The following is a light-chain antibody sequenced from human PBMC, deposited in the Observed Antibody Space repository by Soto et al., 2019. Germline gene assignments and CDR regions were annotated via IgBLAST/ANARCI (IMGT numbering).Light chain of an antibody. CDR1: SSDVGSYNL. Sequence: QSALTQPASVSGSPGQSITISCTGTSSDVGSYNLVSWYQKHPGKAPKLMIYEGSKRPSGISNRFSGSKSGNTASLTISGLQAEDEAEYYCCSYADSSRIYVFGSGTKLTVL. V-gene: IGLV2-23*01. CDR3: CSYADSSRIYV. CDR2: EGS. J-gene: IGLJ1*01.